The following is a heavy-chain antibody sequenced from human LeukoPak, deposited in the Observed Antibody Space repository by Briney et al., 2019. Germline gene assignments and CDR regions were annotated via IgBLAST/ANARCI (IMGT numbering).Heavy chain of an antibody. CDR2: ISSNGGST. J-gene: IGHJ3*02. V-gene: IGHV3-64D*06. D-gene: IGHD3-22*01. CDR1: GFTFSSYA. CDR3: VKAYYYDSSLDAFDI. Sequence: GGSLRLSCSASGFTFSSYAMHWVRQAPGKGLEYVSAISSNGGSTYYADSVKGRFTISRDNSKNTLYLQMSSLRAEDTAVYYCVKAYYYDSSLDAFDIWGQGTMVTVSS.